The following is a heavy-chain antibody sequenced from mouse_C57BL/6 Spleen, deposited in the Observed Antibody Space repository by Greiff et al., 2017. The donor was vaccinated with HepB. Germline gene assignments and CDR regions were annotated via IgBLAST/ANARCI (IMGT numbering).Heavy chain of an antibody. V-gene: IGHV1-64*01. CDR1: GYTFTSYW. CDR2: IHPNSGST. J-gene: IGHJ2*01. Sequence: VQLQQPGAELVKPGASVKLSCKASGYTFTSYWMHWVKQRPGQGLEWIGMIHPNSGSTNYNEKFKSKATLTVDKSSSTAYLQLSSLTSEDSAVYSCASGYYGSRYFDYWGQGTTLTVSS. D-gene: IGHD1-1*01. CDR3: ASGYYGSRYFDY.